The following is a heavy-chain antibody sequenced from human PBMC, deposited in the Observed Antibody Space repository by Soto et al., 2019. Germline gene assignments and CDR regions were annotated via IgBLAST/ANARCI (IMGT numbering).Heavy chain of an antibody. Sequence: SETLSLTCTVSGSSIRSSSYYWGWIRHPPGKGLEWIGSSYYSGSTYYNPSLKSRVTISVDTSKNQFSLKLSSVTAADTAVYYCARCGGMAAAGDYYYYGMDVWGQGTTVT. V-gene: IGHV4-39*01. J-gene: IGHJ6*02. D-gene: IGHD6-13*01. CDR3: ARCGGMAAAGDYYYYGMDV. CDR1: GSSIRSSSYY. CDR2: SYYSGST.